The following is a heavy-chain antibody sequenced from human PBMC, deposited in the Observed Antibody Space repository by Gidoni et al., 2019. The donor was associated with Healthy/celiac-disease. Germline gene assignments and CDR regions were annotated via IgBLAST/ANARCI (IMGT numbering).Heavy chain of an antibody. V-gene: IGHV1-69*01. Sequence: QEQLVQSGAEVKKPGSAVKVSCKATGGTFSSYAISWVRQAPGQGLEWMGGIIPIFGTANSAQKFQGRVTLTADESTSTAYMELSSLRSEDTAVYYRAGGRGVVLNWFDPWGQGTLVTVSS. J-gene: IGHJ5*02. CDR1: GGTFSSYA. CDR2: IIPIFGTA. D-gene: IGHD3-16*01. CDR3: AGGRGVVLNWFDP.